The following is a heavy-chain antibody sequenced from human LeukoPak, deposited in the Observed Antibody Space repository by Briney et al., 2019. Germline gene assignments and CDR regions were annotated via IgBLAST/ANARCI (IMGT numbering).Heavy chain of an antibody. D-gene: IGHD3-22*01. J-gene: IGHJ4*02. V-gene: IGHV3-23*01. CDR2: ISGSGVSS. CDR1: GFTFSNYA. CDR3: ARELPPVVTYYFDY. Sequence: PGGSLRLSCAASGFTFSNYAMTWVRQAPGKGLEWVSAISGSGVSSYYADSVKGRFTISRDNSKNTLYLQMNSLRAEDTAVYYCARELPPVVTYYFDYWGQGTLVTVSS.